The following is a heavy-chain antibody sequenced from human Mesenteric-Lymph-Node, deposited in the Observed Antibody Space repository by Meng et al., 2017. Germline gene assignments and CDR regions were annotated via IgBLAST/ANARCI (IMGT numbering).Heavy chain of an antibody. CDR1: GGSVSSGSYY. D-gene: IGHD2-21*01. CDR3: ERDVWGLESAFDI. Sequence: WGSLRLSCTVSGGSVSSGSYYWSWIRQPPGKGLEWIGYIYYSGSTNYNPSLKSRVTISVDTSKNQFSLKLSSVTAADTAVYYCERDVWGLESAFDIWGQGTMVTVSS. CDR2: IYYSGST. J-gene: IGHJ3*02. V-gene: IGHV4-61*01.